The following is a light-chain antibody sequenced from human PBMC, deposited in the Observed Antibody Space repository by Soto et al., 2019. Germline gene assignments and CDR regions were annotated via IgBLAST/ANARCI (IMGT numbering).Light chain of an antibody. CDR1: QSVASAY. Sequence: EIVLTQSPGTLSLSPGERATLSCRASQSVASAYFAWYQHTPGQAPRLLIYGASSRATGVPDRLSGSGSGPDFTLTISSLEPEDFAVYYCQQYQSSRWTFGQGSKVEAK. CDR3: QQYQSSRWT. V-gene: IGKV3-20*01. J-gene: IGKJ1*01. CDR2: GAS.